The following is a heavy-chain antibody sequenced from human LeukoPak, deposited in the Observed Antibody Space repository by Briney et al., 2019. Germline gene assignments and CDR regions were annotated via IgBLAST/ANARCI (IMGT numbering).Heavy chain of an antibody. CDR3: ARLRHSSSPPVDY. CDR2: IYPGDSDT. Sequence: GESLKISCKGSGYSFTNYWIGWVRQMPGKGLEWTGIIYPGDSDTRYSPSFQGQVTISADKSISTAYLQWSSLEASDTAMYYCARLRHSSSPPVDYWGQGTLVTVSS. D-gene: IGHD6-13*01. CDR1: GYSFTNYW. V-gene: IGHV5-51*01. J-gene: IGHJ4*02.